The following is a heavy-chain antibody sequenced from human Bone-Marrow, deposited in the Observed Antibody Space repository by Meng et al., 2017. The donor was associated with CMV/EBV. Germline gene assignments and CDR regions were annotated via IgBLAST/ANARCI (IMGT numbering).Heavy chain of an antibody. J-gene: IGHJ4*02. D-gene: IGHD6-13*01. CDR1: GGSISSYY. V-gene: IGHV4-59*01. Sequence: SETLSLTCTVSGGSISSYYWSWIRRPPGKGLEWIGYIYYSGSTNYNPSLKSRVTISVDTSKNQFSLKLSSVTAADTAVYYCARALCSSCPLVDYWGQGTLVTVSS. CDR3: ARALCSSCPLVDY. CDR2: IYYSGST.